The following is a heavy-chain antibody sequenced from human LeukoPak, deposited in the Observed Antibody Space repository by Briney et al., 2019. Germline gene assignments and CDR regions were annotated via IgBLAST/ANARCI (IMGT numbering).Heavy chain of an antibody. D-gene: IGHD6-19*01. V-gene: IGHV3-74*01. CDR1: GFTFSTYW. CDR2: ISSDGSTT. Sequence: SGGSLRLSCAASGFTFSTYWMHWARQAPGKGLVWVSHISSDGSTTSYADSVKGRFTISRDNAKNTLYLQMNSLRAEDTAVYYCARAVAGYFDYWGQGTLVTVSS. CDR3: ARAVAGYFDY. J-gene: IGHJ4*02.